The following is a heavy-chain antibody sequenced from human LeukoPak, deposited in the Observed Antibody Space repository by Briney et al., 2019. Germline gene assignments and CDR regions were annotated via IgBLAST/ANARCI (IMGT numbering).Heavy chain of an antibody. CDR2: IYYSGIT. Sequence: SETLSLTCTVSVGSISSSSYYWGWIRQPPGKGLERIGSIYYSGITYHNPSLKSRVTISVDTYKNQFSLKLSSVTAADTAVYYCARATYDFWSGHHYGMDVWAKGPRSPSP. CDR1: VGSISSSSYY. V-gene: IGHV4-39*01. J-gene: IGHJ6*02. CDR3: ARATYDFWSGHHYGMDV. D-gene: IGHD3-3*01.